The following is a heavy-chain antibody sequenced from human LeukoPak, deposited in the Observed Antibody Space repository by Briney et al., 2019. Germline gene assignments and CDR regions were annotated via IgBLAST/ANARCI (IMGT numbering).Heavy chain of an antibody. D-gene: IGHD3-22*01. J-gene: IGHJ4*02. V-gene: IGHV1-18*01. CDR2: ISVYNGNT. CDR1: GYTFISYG. Sequence: ASVTVSCTASGYTFISYGITWVRQAPGQGLEWMGWISVYNGNTNYAQTLQGRVTMTTDTSTSTAYMELRSLRSDDTAVYYCARDNYYDSSGLDWGQGTLVTVSS. CDR3: ARDNYYDSSGLD.